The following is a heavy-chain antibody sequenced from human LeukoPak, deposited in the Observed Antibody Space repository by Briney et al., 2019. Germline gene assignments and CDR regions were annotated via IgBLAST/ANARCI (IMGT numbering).Heavy chain of an antibody. Sequence: PSETLSLTCAVSGYSISSGYYWVWIRQPPGKGLEWIGSIYHSGSTYYNPSLKSRLTISVDTSKNQFSLKLSSVTAADTAVYYCARIWSGYCSSTSCYVAYNWFDPWGQGTLVTVSS. CDR2: IYHSGST. CDR1: GYSISSGYY. CDR3: ARIWSGYCSSTSCYVAYNWFDP. D-gene: IGHD2-2*01. V-gene: IGHV4-38-2*01. J-gene: IGHJ5*02.